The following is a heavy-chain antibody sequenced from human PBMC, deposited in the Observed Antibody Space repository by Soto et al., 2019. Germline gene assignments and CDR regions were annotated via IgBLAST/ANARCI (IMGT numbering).Heavy chain of an antibody. CDR1: GYAFTTYG. D-gene: IGHD2-8*02. J-gene: IGHJ4*02. CDR3: ARARYWDY. V-gene: IGHV1-18*01. CDR2: ISAHNGNT. Sequence: QVHLVQSGAEVKKPGASVKVSCKGSGYAFTTYGITWVRQAPGQGLEWMGWISAHNGNTNYAQKLQGRDTVTRDTSTSTAYMELRSLISDDTAVYYCARARYWDYWGQGALVTVSS.